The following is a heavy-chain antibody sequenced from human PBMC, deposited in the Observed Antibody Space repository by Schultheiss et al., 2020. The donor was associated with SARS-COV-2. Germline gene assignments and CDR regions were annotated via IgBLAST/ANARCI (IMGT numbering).Heavy chain of an antibody. D-gene: IGHD4-17*01. CDR3: ARVRATVKGGNYFDY. Sequence: GGSLRLSCAASGFAFSDHYMTWIRQAPGKGLEWVSYISSSGSTIYYADSVEGRFTISRDNAKNSLYLQMNSLRAEDTAVYYCARVRATVKGGNYFDYWGQGTLVTVSS. V-gene: IGHV3-11*04. J-gene: IGHJ4*02. CDR1: GFAFSDHY. CDR2: ISSSGSTI.